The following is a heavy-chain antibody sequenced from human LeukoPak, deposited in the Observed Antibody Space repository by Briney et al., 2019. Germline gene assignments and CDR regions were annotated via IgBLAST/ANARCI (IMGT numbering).Heavy chain of an antibody. CDR2: ISYDGSNK. J-gene: IGHJ4*02. D-gene: IGHD3-22*01. CDR1: GFTFSSYG. CDR3: AKDMVIYDSSGYYFDY. Sequence: QTGGSLRLSCAASGFTFSSYGMHWVRQAPGKGLEWVAVISYDGSNKYYADSVKGRFTISRDNSKNTLYLQMNSLRAEDTAVYYCAKDMVIYDSSGYYFDYWGQGTLVTVSS. V-gene: IGHV3-30*18.